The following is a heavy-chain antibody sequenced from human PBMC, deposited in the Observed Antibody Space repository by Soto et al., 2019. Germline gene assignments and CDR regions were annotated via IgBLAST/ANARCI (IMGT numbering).Heavy chain of an antibody. J-gene: IGHJ4*02. CDR2: IDPSDSYS. V-gene: IGHV5-10-1*03. D-gene: IGHD2-2*01. CDR1: GYSFTSYW. CDR3: VRQYWSSTSCSPAFEY. Sequence: EVQLVQSGAEVKKPGESLRIACKGSGYSFTSYWISWVRQMPGKGLDWMGRIDPSDSYSNYSPSFQGHVTISADKSVSTAYLQWISLKASDTAMYYCVRQYWSSTSCSPAFEYWGQGTLVTVSS.